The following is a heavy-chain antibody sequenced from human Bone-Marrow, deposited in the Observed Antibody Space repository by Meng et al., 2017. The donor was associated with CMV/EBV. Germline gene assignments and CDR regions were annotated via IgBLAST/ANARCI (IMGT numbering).Heavy chain of an antibody. J-gene: IGHJ6*02. CDR1: GFTFSSYA. CDR3: ARERMTYYYGSGSYPWMDV. Sequence: GESPKISCAASGFTFSSYAMHWVRQAPGKGLEWVAVISYDGSNKYYADSVKGRFTISRDNSKNTLYLQMNSLRAEDTAVYYCARERMTYYYGSGSYPWMDVWGQGTTVTVSS. CDR2: ISYDGSNK. V-gene: IGHV3-30*04. D-gene: IGHD3-10*01.